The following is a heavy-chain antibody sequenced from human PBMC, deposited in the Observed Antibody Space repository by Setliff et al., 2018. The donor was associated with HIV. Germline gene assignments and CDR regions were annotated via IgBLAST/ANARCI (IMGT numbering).Heavy chain of an antibody. CDR1: GGSVSGYY. V-gene: IGHV4-59*08. J-gene: IGHJ4*02. CDR3: ARHMMIPGVAVTPVDY. CDR2: IYYSGSS. Sequence: KPSETLSLTCSVSGGSVSGYYWTWIRQPPGKGLEWIGYIYYSGSSYYNPSLKSRVTISVDTSKNQFSLKLSSVTAADTAVYYCARHMMIPGVAVTPVDYWGQGALVTVSS. D-gene: IGHD3-3*01.